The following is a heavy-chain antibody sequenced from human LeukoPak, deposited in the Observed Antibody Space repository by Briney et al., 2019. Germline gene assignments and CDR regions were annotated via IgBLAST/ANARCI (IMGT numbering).Heavy chain of an antibody. CDR3: AKSVAAAGD. CDR1: GFTFDDYG. J-gene: IGHJ4*02. CDR2: ISGSGGST. D-gene: IGHD6-13*01. Sequence: GGSLRLSCAASGFTFDDYGMSWVRQAPGKGLEWVSAISGSGGSTYYADSVKGRFTISRDNSKNTLYLQMNSLRAEDTAVYYCAKSVAAAGDWGQGTLVTVSS. V-gene: IGHV3-23*01.